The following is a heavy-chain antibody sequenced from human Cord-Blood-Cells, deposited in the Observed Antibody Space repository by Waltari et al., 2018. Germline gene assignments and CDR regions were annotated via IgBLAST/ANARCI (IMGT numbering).Heavy chain of an antibody. J-gene: IGHJ4*02. CDR1: GGSISSGRYY. Sequence: QVQLQESGPGLVKPSQTLSLTCTVSGGSISSGRYYWSWIRQPAGKGLEWIGYIYTSRGTNYNPSLKSRVTISVATSKNQFSLKLSSVTAADTAVYYCARKTGYSSSFDYWGQGTLVTVSS. D-gene: IGHD6-6*01. V-gene: IGHV4-61*09. CDR2: IYTSRGT. CDR3: ARKTGYSSSFDY.